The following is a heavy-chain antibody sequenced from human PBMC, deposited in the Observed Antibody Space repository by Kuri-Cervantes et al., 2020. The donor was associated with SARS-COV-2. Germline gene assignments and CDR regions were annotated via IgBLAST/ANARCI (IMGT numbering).Heavy chain of an antibody. CDR1: GYTFTGYY. V-gene: IGHV1-2*02. D-gene: IGHD2-21*02. CDR2: INPNSGGT. Sequence: ASVKVSCKASGYTFTGYYMHWVRQAPGQGLEWMGWINPNSGGTNYAQKFQGRVTMTRDTSISTAYMELSRLRSDDTAVYYCARGSPLRYCGGDCYSLLGAHYFDYWGQGTLVTVSS. J-gene: IGHJ4*02. CDR3: ARGSPLRYCGGDCYSLLGAHYFDY.